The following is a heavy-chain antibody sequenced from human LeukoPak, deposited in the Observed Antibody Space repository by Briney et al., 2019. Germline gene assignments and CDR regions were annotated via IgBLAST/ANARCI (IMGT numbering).Heavy chain of an antibody. CDR3: ARGSTVTGRWYFDL. D-gene: IGHD4-17*01. CDR2: VDPRHSNA. CDR1: GYTFTKYW. J-gene: IGHJ2*01. V-gene: IGHV5-10-1*01. Sequence: GESLKISCEGSGYTFTKYWISWVRQMPGQGLEWMGWVDPRHSNALYSPSSQGHVTMSVDKSSSTAYLQWRSLEASDTAMYYCARGSTVTGRWYFDLWGRGTSVAVSS.